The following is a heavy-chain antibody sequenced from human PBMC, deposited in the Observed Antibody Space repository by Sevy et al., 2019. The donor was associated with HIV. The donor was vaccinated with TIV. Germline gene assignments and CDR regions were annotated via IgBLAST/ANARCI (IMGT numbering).Heavy chain of an antibody. CDR1: GDSISSYY. Sequence: SETLSLSCTVSGDSISSYYWSWIRQPPGKGLEWIWYIYYSGSTNYNPSLKSRVAISKGTSKNKFTLKLSPVTAPDTAVYYCARGLQDYYYGMDVWGQGTTVTVSS. CDR2: IYYSGST. D-gene: IGHD3-10*01. CDR3: ARGLQDYYYGMDV. J-gene: IGHJ6*02. V-gene: IGHV4-59*01.